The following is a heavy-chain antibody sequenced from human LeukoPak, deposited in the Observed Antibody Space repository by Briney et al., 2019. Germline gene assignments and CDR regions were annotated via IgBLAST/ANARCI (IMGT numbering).Heavy chain of an antibody. V-gene: IGHV3-30*04. Sequence: PGGSLRLSCAASGFTFSSHAMHWVRQAPGKGLEWVAFVSYDGRINSYADFVKGRFTISRDNSKNTLYLQMNSLRAEDTAVYYCARGGQQLANFDYWGQGTLVTVSS. D-gene: IGHD6-13*01. J-gene: IGHJ4*02. CDR2: VSYDGRIN. CDR1: GFTFSSHA. CDR3: ARGGQQLANFDY.